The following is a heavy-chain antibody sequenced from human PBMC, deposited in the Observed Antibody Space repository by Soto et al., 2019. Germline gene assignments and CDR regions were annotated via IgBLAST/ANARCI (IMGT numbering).Heavy chain of an antibody. CDR1: GFTFSSYA. Sequence: GGSLRLSCAASGFTFSSYAISWGRQAPGKGLEWVSAISGSGGSTYYADSVKGRFTISRDNSKNTLYLQMNSLRAEDTAVYYCAKDPYGVDAFDIWGQGTMVTVSS. D-gene: IGHD4-17*01. CDR3: AKDPYGVDAFDI. V-gene: IGHV3-23*01. J-gene: IGHJ3*02. CDR2: ISGSGGST.